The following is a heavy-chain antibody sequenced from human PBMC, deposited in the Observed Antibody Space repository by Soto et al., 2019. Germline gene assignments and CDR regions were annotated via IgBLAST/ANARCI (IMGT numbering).Heavy chain of an antibody. J-gene: IGHJ6*02. CDR3: ARDEVMEVAEPGGGAYYYYGMDV. Sequence: ASVKVSCKASGGSFGTYSISWVRQAPGQGLEWMGWINAGNGNTKYSQKFQGRVTITRDTSASTAYMELSSLRSEDTAVYYCARDEVMEVAEPGGGAYYYYGMDVWGQGTTVTVSS. CDR2: INAGNGNT. D-gene: IGHD6-19*01. CDR1: GGSFGTYS. V-gene: IGHV1-3*01.